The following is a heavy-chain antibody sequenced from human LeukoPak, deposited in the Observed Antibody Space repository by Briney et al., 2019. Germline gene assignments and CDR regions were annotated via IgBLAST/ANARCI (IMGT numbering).Heavy chain of an antibody. D-gene: IGHD2-21*01. V-gene: IGHV3-33*01. Sequence: PGGSLRLSCAASGFTFSSYGMHWVRQAPGKGVEWVAVIWYDGSKKYYADSVKGRFTISRDNSKNTLDLQMNSLRAEDTAVYYCARGPGDPPYFDYWGQGTLVTVSS. CDR3: ARGPGDPPYFDY. CDR2: IWYDGSKK. CDR1: GFTFSSYG. J-gene: IGHJ4*02.